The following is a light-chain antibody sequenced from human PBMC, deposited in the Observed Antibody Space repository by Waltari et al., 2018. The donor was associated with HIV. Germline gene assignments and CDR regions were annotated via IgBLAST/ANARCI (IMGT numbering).Light chain of an antibody. V-gene: IGLV1-44*01. CDR2: INN. CDR1: SSTIGTNT. J-gene: IGLJ1*01. CDR3: ASWDDSLDGFYV. Sequence: QSVLTQPPSVSGTPGQRVTISCSGSSSTIGTNTENWYQVLPGTAPQLLIYINNQRPSGVPDRFSGSKSGTSASLAISGLQSEDEADYYCASWDDSLDGFYVFGTGTKVTVL.